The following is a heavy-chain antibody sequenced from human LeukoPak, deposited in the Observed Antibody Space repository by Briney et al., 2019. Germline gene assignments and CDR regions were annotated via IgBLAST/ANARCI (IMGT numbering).Heavy chain of an antibody. CDR3: ARHRGIDDG. Sequence: GASVKVSCKASGYTFTDYYIHWVRQAPGQGLEWMGWINPNSGGTNYAQKFQGRITMTRDTSISTAYMEVSRLRFDDTAVYYCARHRGIDDGWGQGTLVTVSS. CDR1: GYTFTDYY. J-gene: IGHJ4*02. CDR2: INPNSGGT. D-gene: IGHD3-10*01. V-gene: IGHV1-2*02.